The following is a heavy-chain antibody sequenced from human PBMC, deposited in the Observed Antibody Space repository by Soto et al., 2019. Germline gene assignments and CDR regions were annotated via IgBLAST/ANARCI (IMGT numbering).Heavy chain of an antibody. CDR2: IYYGGST. V-gene: IGHV4-61*01. Sequence: PSETLSLTCTVSGGSVSSGSYYWSWIRQPPGKGLEWIGYIYYGGSTNYNPSLKSRVTISVDTSKNQFSLKLSSVTAADTAVYYCARDLGAAVIDYWGQGTLVTVSS. CDR3: ARDLGAAVIDY. CDR1: GGSVSSGSYY. D-gene: IGHD6-13*01. J-gene: IGHJ4*02.